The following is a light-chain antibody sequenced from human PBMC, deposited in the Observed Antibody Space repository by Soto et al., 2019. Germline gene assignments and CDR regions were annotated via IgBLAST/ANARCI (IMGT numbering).Light chain of an antibody. Sequence: IVLTQSPATLSLSPGDTGTISCRASQTVRGAFLAWYQQKPGQTPRLLIYAASERAAGIPDRFSGSGSGTEFTLTISGLEAEDFAVYYCLQFDNSRTFGQGTKVEI. J-gene: IGKJ1*01. CDR3: LQFDNSRT. V-gene: IGKV3-20*01. CDR1: QTVRGAF. CDR2: AAS.